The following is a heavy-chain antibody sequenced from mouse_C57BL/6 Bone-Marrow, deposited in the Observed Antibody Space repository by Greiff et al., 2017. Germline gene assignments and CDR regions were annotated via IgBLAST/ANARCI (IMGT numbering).Heavy chain of an antibody. J-gene: IGHJ1*03. V-gene: IGHV1-69*01. D-gene: IGHD2-4*01. CDR2: IDPSDSYT. Sequence: VQLQQPGAELVMPGASVKLSCKASGYTFTSYWMHWVKQRPGQGLEWIGEIDPSDSYTNYNQKFNGKSTLTVDKSSSTAYMQLSSLTSEDSAVYYCARDYDYDWYFDVWGTGTTVTVSS. CDR1: GYTFTSYW. CDR3: ARDYDYDWYFDV.